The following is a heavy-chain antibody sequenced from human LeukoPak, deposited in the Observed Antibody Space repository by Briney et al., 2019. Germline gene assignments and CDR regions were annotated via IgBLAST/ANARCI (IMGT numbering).Heavy chain of an antibody. CDR1: GFTFSSYG. D-gene: IGHD5-24*01. CDR3: AKDVRDGYNWSDY. Sequence: HAGGSLRLSCAASGFTFSSYGMHWVRQAPGKGLEWVAVISYDGSNKYYADSVKGRFTISRDNSKNTLYLQMNSLRAEDTAVYYRAKDVRDGYNWSDYWGQGTLVTVSS. CDR2: ISYDGSNK. V-gene: IGHV3-30*18. J-gene: IGHJ4*02.